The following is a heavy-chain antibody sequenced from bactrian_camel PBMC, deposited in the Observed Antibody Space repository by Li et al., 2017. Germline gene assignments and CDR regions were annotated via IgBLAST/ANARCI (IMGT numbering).Heavy chain of an antibody. CDR2: IHTQSGGT. V-gene: IGHV3S1*01. Sequence: HVQLVESGGGSVQAGGSLKLSCAASGYSFGSGCMGWFRQAPGKEREGVAVIHTQSGGTAYAGSVQGRFTISRDNGKATLYLQMNSLKIEDTAVYYCALGSSRQATMTARGKGTQVTVS. D-gene: IGHD3*01. CDR1: GYSFGSGC. J-gene: IGHJ4*01.